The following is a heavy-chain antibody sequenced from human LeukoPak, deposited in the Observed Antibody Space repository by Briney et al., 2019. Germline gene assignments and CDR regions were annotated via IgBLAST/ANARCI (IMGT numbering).Heavy chain of an antibody. Sequence: SQTLSLTCTVSGGSISSGGYYWSWIRQHPGKGLEWIGYIYYSGSTYYNPSLKSRVTISVDTFKNQFSLKLSSVTAADTAVYYCARTGADYDAFDIWGQGTMVTVSS. CDR1: GGSISSGGYY. D-gene: IGHD4-11*01. CDR3: ARTGADYDAFDI. CDR2: IYYSGST. J-gene: IGHJ3*02. V-gene: IGHV4-31*03.